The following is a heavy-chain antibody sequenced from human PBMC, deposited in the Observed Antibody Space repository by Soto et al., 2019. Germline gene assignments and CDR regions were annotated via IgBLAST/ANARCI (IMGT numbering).Heavy chain of an antibody. D-gene: IGHD4-17*01. V-gene: IGHV3-66*01. CDR3: TRDPTTSNVTDY. Sequence: EVQLVESGGGLVQPGGSLRLSCAASGITVITNYFSWVRQAPGQVLDWVSGIYSDGSTHYADSVKGRFTISRDNSKNTLNPQMNTLRAEDTGVYYCTRDPTTSNVTDYWGQGTLVTVSS. CDR1: GITVITNY. CDR2: IYSDGST. J-gene: IGHJ4*02.